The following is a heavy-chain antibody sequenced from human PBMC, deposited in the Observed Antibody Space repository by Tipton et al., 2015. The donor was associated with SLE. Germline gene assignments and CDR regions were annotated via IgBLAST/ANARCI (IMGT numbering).Heavy chain of an antibody. CDR1: GGSLSSHY. CDR2: IYDSENT. CDR3: ARARSLITGTTGGTFDY. J-gene: IGHJ4*02. D-gene: IGHD1-20*01. Sequence: TLSLTCTVSGGSLSSHYWSWIRQPPGKGLEWIGYIYDSENTNYNPSLRSRVTMSLDTSKNQFSLKLSPVTAADTAVYYCARARSLITGTTGGTFDYWGQGTLVTVSS. V-gene: IGHV4-59*11.